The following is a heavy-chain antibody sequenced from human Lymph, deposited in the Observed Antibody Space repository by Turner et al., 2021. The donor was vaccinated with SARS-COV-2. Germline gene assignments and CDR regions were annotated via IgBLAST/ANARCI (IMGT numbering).Heavy chain of an antibody. CDR1: GYIFTGYY. Sequence: QVQLVQSGAEVKRPGASVKVSCKASGYIFTGYYMHWVRQAPGQGLEWMGWINPNSGGTNYGQKFQGKVTMTRDTSISTAYMEVSRLRSDDTAVYYCARDTRGDYSYYYDGMDVWGQGTTVTVSS. D-gene: IGHD4-17*01. J-gene: IGHJ6*02. CDR3: ARDTRGDYSYYYDGMDV. CDR2: INPNSGGT. V-gene: IGHV1-2*02.